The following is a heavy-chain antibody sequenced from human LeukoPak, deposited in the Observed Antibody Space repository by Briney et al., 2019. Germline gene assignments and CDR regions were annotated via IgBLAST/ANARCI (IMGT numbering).Heavy chain of an antibody. Sequence: GGSLRLSCEASGFTFSSYSMDWVRQAPGKGLEWISYISTSTTTIYYANSVKGRFTISRDNAKKSLYLQMNSLRVEDTGVYYCASWGEGARDNWGQGTLVTVSS. J-gene: IGHJ4*02. CDR1: GFTFSSYS. CDR2: ISTSTTTI. CDR3: ASWGEGARDN. D-gene: IGHD1-26*01. V-gene: IGHV3-48*01.